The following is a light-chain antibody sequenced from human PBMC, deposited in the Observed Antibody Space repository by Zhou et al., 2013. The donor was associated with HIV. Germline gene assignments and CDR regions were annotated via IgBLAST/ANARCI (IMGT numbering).Light chain of an antibody. Sequence: DIQMTQSPSTLSASVGDRVAITCRASESVVNWLAWYQQKPGEAPRLLIYKATELESGVPSRFSGRGSGTEFTLTITSLQREDFATYYCQQFHKFSTFGQGT. CDR3: QQFHKFST. J-gene: IGKJ1*01. V-gene: IGKV1-5*03. CDR2: KAT. CDR1: ESVVNW.